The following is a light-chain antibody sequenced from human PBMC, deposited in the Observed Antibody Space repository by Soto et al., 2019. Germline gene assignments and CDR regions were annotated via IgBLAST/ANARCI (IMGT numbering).Light chain of an antibody. CDR3: SSYTSSSTLV. CDR1: SSDVGGYNY. V-gene: IGLV2-14*01. Sequence: ALTQPASVSGSPGQSITISCTGTSSDVGGYNYVSWHQQHPGKAPKLMIYEVSNRPSGVSNRFSGSKSGNTASLTISGLQAEDEADYYCSSYTSSSTLVFGTGTKVTVL. CDR2: EVS. J-gene: IGLJ1*01.